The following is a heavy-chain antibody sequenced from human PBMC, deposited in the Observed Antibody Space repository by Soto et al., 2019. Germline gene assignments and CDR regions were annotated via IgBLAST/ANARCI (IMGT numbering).Heavy chain of an antibody. Sequence: PGGSLRLSCVASGFTFSSYAMSWVRQAPGKGLEWVSAVTGSGGSTHYGDSMKGRFTISRDNAKNSLYLEMNSLRAEDTAVYYCARESEDLTSNFDYWGQGTLVTVSS. CDR3: ARESEDLTSNFDY. CDR1: GFTFSSYA. V-gene: IGHV3-23*01. CDR2: VTGSGGST. J-gene: IGHJ4*02.